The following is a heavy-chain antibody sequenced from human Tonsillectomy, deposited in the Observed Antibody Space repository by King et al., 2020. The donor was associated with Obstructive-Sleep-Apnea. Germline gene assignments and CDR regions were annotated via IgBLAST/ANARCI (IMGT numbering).Heavy chain of an antibody. J-gene: IGHJ4*02. Sequence: VQLVESGGGLVEPGGSLRLSCAVSGLTFSRYSMNWVRQAPGKGLEWISYISMSGSDTYYADSVKGRFIISRDDATNSVFLQVNNLGVDDTAVYYCASDRNWAFDYWGQGTLVTVSS. V-gene: IGHV3-48*04. CDR2: ISMSGSDT. CDR1: GLTFSRYS. CDR3: ASDRNWAFDY. D-gene: IGHD1-1*01.